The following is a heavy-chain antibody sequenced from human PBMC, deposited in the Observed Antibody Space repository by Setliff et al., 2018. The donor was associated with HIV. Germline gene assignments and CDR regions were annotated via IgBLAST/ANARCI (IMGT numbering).Heavy chain of an antibody. Sequence: SETLSLTCTVSGGSISSYYWSWIRQPAGKGLEWIGRIYTSGSTNYNPSLKSRVTISVDTSKNQFSLRLSSVTAADTAVYYCARVPRQLLKGAAAYFDYWGQGTLVTVSS. V-gene: IGHV4-4*07. CDR1: GGSISSYY. J-gene: IGHJ4*02. D-gene: IGHD5-18*01. CDR3: ARVPRQLLKGAAAYFDY. CDR2: IYTSGST.